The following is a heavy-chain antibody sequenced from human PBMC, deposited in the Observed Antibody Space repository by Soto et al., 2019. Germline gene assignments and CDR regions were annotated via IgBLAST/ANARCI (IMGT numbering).Heavy chain of an antibody. CDR2: INAGNGNT. V-gene: IGHV1-3*01. CDR3: ARDSWYSSGMGWFDP. CDR1: GCTFTSYA. J-gene: IGHJ5*02. D-gene: IGHD6-19*01. Sequence: ASVKVSCKASGCTFTSYAMHWVRQAPGQRLEWMGWINAGNGNTKYSQKFQGRVTITRDTSASTAYMELSSLRSEDTAVYYCARDSWYSSGMGWFDPWGQGTLVTVSS.